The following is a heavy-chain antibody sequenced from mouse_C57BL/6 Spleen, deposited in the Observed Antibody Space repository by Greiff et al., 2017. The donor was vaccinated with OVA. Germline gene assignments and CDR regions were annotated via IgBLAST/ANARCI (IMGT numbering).Heavy chain of an antibody. CDR2: IYPRSGNT. V-gene: IGHV1-81*01. D-gene: IGHD2-3*01. Sequence: QVQLMQSGAELARPGASVKLSCTASGYTFTSYGISWVKQSPGQGLEWIGEIYPRSGNTYYNEKFKGKATLTADKSSSTAYMELRSLTSEDSAFYCCARGDDGHDYWGQGTTLTVSS. J-gene: IGHJ2*01. CDR3: ARGDDGHDY. CDR1: GYTFTSYG.